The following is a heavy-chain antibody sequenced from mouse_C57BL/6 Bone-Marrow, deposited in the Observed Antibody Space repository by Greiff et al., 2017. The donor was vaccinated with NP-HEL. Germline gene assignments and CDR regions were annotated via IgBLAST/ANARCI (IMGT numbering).Heavy chain of an antibody. D-gene: IGHD1-1*01. Sequence: DVMLVESGGGLVKPGGSLKLSCAASGFTFSDYGMHWVRQAPEKGLEWVAYISSGSSTIYYADTVKGRFTISRDNAKNTLFLQMTSLRSEDTAMYYCAGNYGFDYWGQGTTLTVSS. CDR2: ISSGSSTI. J-gene: IGHJ2*01. CDR1: GFTFSDYG. V-gene: IGHV5-17*01. CDR3: AGNYGFDY.